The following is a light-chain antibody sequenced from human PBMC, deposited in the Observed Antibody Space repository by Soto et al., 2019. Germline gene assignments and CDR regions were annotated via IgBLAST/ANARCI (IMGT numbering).Light chain of an antibody. Sequence: DIEMTQSPSSLSASVGERVTITCRASQSIVTYLNWYLQKPWKAPKLLIYAASNLQSGVPSRFSGSGSGTDFTLTISSLQPEDFATYFCQQSYSTPPWTFGQGTKVDI. CDR2: AAS. J-gene: IGKJ1*01. CDR3: QQSYSTPPWT. V-gene: IGKV1-39*01. CDR1: QSIVTY.